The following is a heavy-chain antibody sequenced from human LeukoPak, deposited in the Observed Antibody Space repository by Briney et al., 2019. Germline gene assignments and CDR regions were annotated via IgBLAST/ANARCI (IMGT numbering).Heavy chain of an antibody. Sequence: PSQTLSLTCAVSGGSISSGGYSWSWIRQPPGKGLEWIGCIYHSGSAYYNPSLKSRVTISVDRSKNHFSLKLSSVTAADTAVYYCASGYAKLNYYYYYGMDVWGKGTTVTVSS. CDR2: IYHSGSA. J-gene: IGHJ6*04. D-gene: IGHD1-1*01. V-gene: IGHV4-30-2*01. CDR3: ASGYAKLNYYYYYGMDV. CDR1: GGSISSGGYS.